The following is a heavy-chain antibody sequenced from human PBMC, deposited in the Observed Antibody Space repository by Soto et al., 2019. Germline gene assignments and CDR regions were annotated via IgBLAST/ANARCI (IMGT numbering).Heavy chain of an antibody. CDR2: IYSGGST. D-gene: IGHD3-10*01. CDR1: GFTVSSNY. Sequence: LRLSCAASGFTVSSNYMSWVRQAPGKGLEWVSVIYSGGSTYYADSVKGRFTISRDNSKNTLYLQMNSLRAEDTAVYYCARDHITMVREDYYYYYGMDVWGQGTTVTVSS. V-gene: IGHV3-53*01. CDR3: ARDHITMVREDYYYYYGMDV. J-gene: IGHJ6*02.